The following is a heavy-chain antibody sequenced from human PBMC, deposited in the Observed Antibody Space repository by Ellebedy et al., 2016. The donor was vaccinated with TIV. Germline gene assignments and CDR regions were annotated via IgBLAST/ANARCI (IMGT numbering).Heavy chain of an antibody. V-gene: IGHV3-53*01. CDR3: ARDSVYGSGSYCLDN. J-gene: IGHJ4*02. CDR2: IYSGGNT. CDR1: GFTVSSNY. Sequence: GESLKISCAASGFTVSSNYMSWLRQAPGRGLEWVSVIYSGGNTYYADSVKGRFTISRDNSKHTLHLQMNSLRAEDTAVYYCARDSVYGSGSYCLDNWGQGTLVTVSS. D-gene: IGHD3-10*01.